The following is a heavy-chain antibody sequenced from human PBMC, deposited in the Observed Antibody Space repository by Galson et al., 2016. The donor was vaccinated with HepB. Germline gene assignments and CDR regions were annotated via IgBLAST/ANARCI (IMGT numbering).Heavy chain of an antibody. V-gene: IGHV3-48*02. J-gene: IGHJ4*02. CDR3: ARAGVAYETSGYFYGQLDY. Sequence: SLRLSCAASEFSFRSYSMNWVRQAPGKGLEWLSSITAGGNTIYYADSVKGRCTISRDNAKSSLYLQMNSLRDDDTAVYFCARAGVAYETSGYFYGQLDYWGQGTLVIVSS. CDR1: EFSFRSYS. D-gene: IGHD3-22*01. CDR2: ITAGGNTI.